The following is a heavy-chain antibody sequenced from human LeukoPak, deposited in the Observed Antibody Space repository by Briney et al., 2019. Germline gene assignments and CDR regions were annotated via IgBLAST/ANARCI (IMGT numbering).Heavy chain of an antibody. Sequence: SETLSLTCTVSGGSISSSSYYWGWIRQPPGEGLKWIGSIFYSGSTYYNPSLKSRVTISVDTSKNQFSLKLSSVTAADTAVYYCARIDSSGYYRFDYWGQGTLVTVSS. CDR1: GGSISSSSYY. CDR3: ARIDSSGYYRFDY. J-gene: IGHJ4*02. CDR2: IFYSGST. V-gene: IGHV4-39*01. D-gene: IGHD3-22*01.